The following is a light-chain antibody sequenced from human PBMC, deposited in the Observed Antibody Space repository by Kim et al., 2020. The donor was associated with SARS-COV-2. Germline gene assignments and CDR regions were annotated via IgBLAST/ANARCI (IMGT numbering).Light chain of an antibody. CDR1: KLGDKY. V-gene: IGLV3-1*01. Sequence: SYELTQPPSVSVSPGQTASITCSGDKLGDKYACWYQQKPGQSPVLVIYQVSKRPSGIPERFSGSNSGNTATLTISGTQAMDEADYYCQAWDSSLVFGGGTQLTVL. CDR2: QVS. CDR3: QAWDSSLV. J-gene: IGLJ2*01.